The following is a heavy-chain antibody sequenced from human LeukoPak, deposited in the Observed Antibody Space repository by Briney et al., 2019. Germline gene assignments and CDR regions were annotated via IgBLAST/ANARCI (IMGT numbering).Heavy chain of an antibody. D-gene: IGHD5-24*01. Sequence: KTSETLSLTCTVSGGSISSSTYYWGWIRQPPGKGLECIGTIYYSGSTYYNPSLKSRVTISVDTSKNQFSLKLSSVTAADTAVYYCVRHGLLGWLQFDAFDIWGQGTMVTVSS. CDR2: IYYSGST. V-gene: IGHV4-39*01. J-gene: IGHJ3*02. CDR1: GGSISSSTYY. CDR3: VRHGLLGWLQFDAFDI.